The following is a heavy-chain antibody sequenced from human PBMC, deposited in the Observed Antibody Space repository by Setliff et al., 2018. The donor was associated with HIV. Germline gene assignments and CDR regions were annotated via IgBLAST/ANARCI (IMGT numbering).Heavy chain of an antibody. CDR1: GFTVSSYY. D-gene: IGHD2-15*01. V-gene: IGHV3-53*01. CDR3: AKNLWPHCSGGSCSLFLAIYYFDY. Sequence: PGGSLRLSCAASGFTVSSYYMSWVRQAPGKGLEWVSVIYSGGSTYYADSVKGRFTISRDNSKNTLYLQMISLRAEDTAVYFCAKNLWPHCSGGSCSLFLAIYYFDYWGQGALVTVSS. J-gene: IGHJ4*02. CDR2: IYSGGST.